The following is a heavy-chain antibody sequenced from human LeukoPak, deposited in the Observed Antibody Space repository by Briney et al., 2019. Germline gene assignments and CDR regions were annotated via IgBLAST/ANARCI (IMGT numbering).Heavy chain of an antibody. J-gene: IGHJ4*02. Sequence: SETLSLTCAVYGGSFSGYYRSWIRQPPGKGLEWRGEINHSGSTNYNPSLKSRVTISVDTSKNQFSLKMSSVTAADTAVYYCARGGRAGYGYYVSSLGYWGQGTLVTVSS. CDR2: INHSGST. CDR1: GGSFSGYY. V-gene: IGHV4-34*01. D-gene: IGHD4-17*01. CDR3: ARGGRAGYGYYVSSLGY.